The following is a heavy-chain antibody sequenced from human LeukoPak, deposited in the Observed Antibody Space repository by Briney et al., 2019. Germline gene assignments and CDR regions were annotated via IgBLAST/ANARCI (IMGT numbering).Heavy chain of an antibody. CDR3: ARAGDKYYYDSSGYFNWFDP. D-gene: IGHD3-22*01. V-gene: IGHV1-46*01. CDR1: GYTFTSYY. Sequence: ASVKVSCKASGYTFTSYYMHWVRQAPGQGLEWMGIINPSGGSTSYAQKFQGRVTMTRDTSTSTVYMGLSSLRSEDTAVYYCARAGDKYYYDSSGYFNWFDPWGQGTLVTVSS. CDR2: INPSGGST. J-gene: IGHJ5*02.